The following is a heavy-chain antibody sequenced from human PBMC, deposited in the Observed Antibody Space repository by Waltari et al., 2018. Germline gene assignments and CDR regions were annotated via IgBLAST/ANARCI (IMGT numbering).Heavy chain of an antibody. J-gene: IGHJ5*02. Sequence: QVQLVQSGAEVQKPGASVKVSCRVSGYSLTESALHWVRQAPGKGLEWLGGFDPEYGEAVYAQEFQGRVTMTEDTSKDTAYMELSSLTYEDTAVYYCTRDRVGYCSGGTCYSRWFDPWGQGIQVTVSP. V-gene: IGHV1-24*01. D-gene: IGHD2-15*01. CDR1: GYSLTESA. CDR3: TRDRVGYCSGGTCYSRWFDP. CDR2: FDPEYGEA.